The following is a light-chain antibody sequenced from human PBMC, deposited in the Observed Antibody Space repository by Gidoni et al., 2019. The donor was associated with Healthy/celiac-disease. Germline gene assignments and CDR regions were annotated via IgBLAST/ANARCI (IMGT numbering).Light chain of an antibody. CDR2: RNN. Sequence: SVLTHPPSPSGTPGQGVTISCSGSSSNIGSNYVYWYQQRPGTAPKLRIYRNNQRPSGVPDRFSGSKSGTSASLAISGLRSEDEADYYCAAWDDSLSGWVFGGGTKLTVL. CDR3: AAWDDSLSGWV. J-gene: IGLJ3*02. V-gene: IGLV1-47*01. CDR1: SSNIGSNY.